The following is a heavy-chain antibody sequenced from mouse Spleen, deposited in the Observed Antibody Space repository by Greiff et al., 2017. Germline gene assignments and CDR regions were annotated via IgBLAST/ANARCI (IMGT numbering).Heavy chain of an antibody. CDR2: INPNNGGT. Sequence: EVQLQQSGPELVKPGASVKISCKASGYTFTDYYMNWVKQSHGKSLEWIGDINPNNGGTSYNQKFKGKATLTVDKSSSTAYMELRSLTSEDSAVCYCARERNDGSYGDYWGQGTTLTVSS. J-gene: IGHJ2*01. CDR1: GYTFTDYY. CDR3: ARERNDGSYGDY. V-gene: IGHV1-26*01. D-gene: IGHD1-1*02.